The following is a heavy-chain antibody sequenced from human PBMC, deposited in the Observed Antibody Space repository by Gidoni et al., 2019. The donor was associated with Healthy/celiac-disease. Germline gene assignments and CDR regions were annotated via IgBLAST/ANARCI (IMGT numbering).Heavy chain of an antibody. CDR2: IYDSGST. Sequence: QLQLQESGPGLVKPSETLSLTCTVSGGTISSSSYYWGWLRQPPGKGLAWIGSIYDSGSTYYNPSLKSRVTISADTSKNQFSLKLSSVTAADTAVYYCASVWEWSYYFDYWGQGTLVTVSS. J-gene: IGHJ4*02. CDR1: GGTISSSSYY. CDR3: ASVWEWSYYFDY. V-gene: IGHV4-39*01. D-gene: IGHD3-3*01.